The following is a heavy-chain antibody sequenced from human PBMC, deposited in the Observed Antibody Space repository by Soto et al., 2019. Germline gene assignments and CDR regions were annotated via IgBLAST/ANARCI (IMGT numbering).Heavy chain of an antibody. CDR3: ARKSAFDI. V-gene: IGHV3-7*04. Sequence: EVQLVESGGGLVQPGGSLRLSCAASGFTFSSYWMAWVRQAPGKGLEWVASIKEDGSEKYHVDSVKGRFTISRDNAKNSLYLQMNSLRVEDTAVYYCARKSAFDIWCQGTRVTVSS. CDR1: GFTFSSYW. J-gene: IGHJ3*02. CDR2: IKEDGSEK.